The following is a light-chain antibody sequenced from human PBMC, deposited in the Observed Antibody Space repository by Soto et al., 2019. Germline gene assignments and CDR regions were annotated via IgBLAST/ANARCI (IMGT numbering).Light chain of an antibody. CDR2: DAS. J-gene: IGKJ1*01. V-gene: IGKV1-5*01. CDR3: LQYNGYSGT. CDR1: QSISTW. Sequence: DIQMTQSPSTLSASVGDTVTITCRASQSISTWLAWYQHKPGEAPRLLIFDASNLESGVPSRFSGSGSGTDFTLTISSLQPDDFATYYCLQYNGYSGTFGQGTKVENK.